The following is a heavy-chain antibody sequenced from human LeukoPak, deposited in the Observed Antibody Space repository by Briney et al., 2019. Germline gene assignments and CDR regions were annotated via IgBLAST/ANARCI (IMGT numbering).Heavy chain of an antibody. CDR1: GYTFTSYG. CDR2: ISAYNGNT. CDR3: ARDARIAVAGTPSGY. Sequence: GASVKVSCKASGYTFTSYGISWVRQAPGQGLEWMGWISAYNGNTNYAQKLQGRVTMTTDTSTSTAYMELRSLRSDDTAVYYCARDARIAVAGTPSGYWGQGTLVTVSS. J-gene: IGHJ4*02. V-gene: IGHV1-18*01. D-gene: IGHD6-19*01.